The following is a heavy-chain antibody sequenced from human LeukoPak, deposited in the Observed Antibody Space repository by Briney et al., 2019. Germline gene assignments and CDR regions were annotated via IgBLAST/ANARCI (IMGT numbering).Heavy chain of an antibody. CDR3: ARDERLELSSLDGYSYGPEAIPFDY. V-gene: IGHV3-48*01. CDR2: ISSSSSTI. CDR1: GFTFSSYS. Sequence: GGSLRLSCAASGFTFSSYSMNWVRQAPGKGLEWVSYISSSSSTIYYADSVKGRFTISRDNAKNSLYLQMNSLRAEDTAVYYCARDERLELSSLDGYSYGPEAIPFDYWGQGTLVTVSS. J-gene: IGHJ4*02. D-gene: IGHD5-18*01.